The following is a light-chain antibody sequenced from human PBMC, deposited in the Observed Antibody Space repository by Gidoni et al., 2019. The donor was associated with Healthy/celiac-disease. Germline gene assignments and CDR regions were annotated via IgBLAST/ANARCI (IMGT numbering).Light chain of an antibody. J-gene: IGKJ1*01. CDR3: QQSYSTPRT. V-gene: IGKV1-39*01. Sequence: DIQMTKSPSALSASVGARVTITCRASQSISSYLNWYQQKPGKAPKLLIYAASSLQSGVPSRVSGSGSGTDFTLTISSLQPEYFATYYCQQSYSTPRTFGQGTKVEIK. CDR2: AAS. CDR1: QSISSY.